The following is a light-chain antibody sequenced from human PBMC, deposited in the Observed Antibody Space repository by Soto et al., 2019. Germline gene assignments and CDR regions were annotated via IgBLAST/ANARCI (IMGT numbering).Light chain of an antibody. Sequence: QLVLTQSPSASASLGASVKLTCTLSSAHSNYAIAWHQQRPEKGPQYLMKLNNDGSHSKGDGIPDRFSGSSSGAERSLTISSLQSEDEADYYCQTWGTDSWVFGAGTKVTVL. CDR1: SAHSNYA. J-gene: IGLJ3*02. V-gene: IGLV4-69*01. CDR3: QTWGTDSWV. CDR2: LNNDGSH.